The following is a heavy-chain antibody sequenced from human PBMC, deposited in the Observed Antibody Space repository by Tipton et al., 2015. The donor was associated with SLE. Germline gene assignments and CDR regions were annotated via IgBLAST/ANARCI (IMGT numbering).Heavy chain of an antibody. J-gene: IGHJ4*02. CDR2: IYYSGST. CDR3: ARDKGELNFDY. Sequence: TLSLTCTVSGGSISSSSYYWGWIRQPPGKGLEWIGSIYYSGSTYYNPSLKSRVTISVDTSKNQFSLKLSSVTAADTAVYYCARDKGELNFDYWGQGTLVTVSP. D-gene: IGHD3-10*01. CDR1: GGSISSSSYY. V-gene: IGHV4-39*07.